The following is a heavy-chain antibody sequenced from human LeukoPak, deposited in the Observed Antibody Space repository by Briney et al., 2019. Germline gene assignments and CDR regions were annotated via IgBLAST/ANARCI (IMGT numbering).Heavy chain of an antibody. CDR1: GYTFTGYY. CDR2: INPNSGGT. CDR3: AGGYYYGSGSYSSPLDY. J-gene: IGHJ4*02. V-gene: IGHV1-2*02. Sequence: ASVEVSCKASGYTFTGYYMHWVRQAPGQGLEWMGWINPNSGGTNYAQKFQGRVTMTRDTSISTAYMELSRLRSDDTAVYYCAGGYYYGSGSYSSPLDYWGQGTLVTVSS. D-gene: IGHD3-10*01.